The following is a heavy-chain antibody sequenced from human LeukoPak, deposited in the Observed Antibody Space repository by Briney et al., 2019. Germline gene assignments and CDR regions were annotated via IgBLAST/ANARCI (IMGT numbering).Heavy chain of an antibody. J-gene: IGHJ4*02. D-gene: IGHD5-18*01. CDR2: ISGSGGST. Sequence: GGSVRLPCAATGFTFSSYAMSWVRQAPGKGLEWVSAISGSGGSTYYADSVKGRFTISRDNSKNTLYLQMNSLRAEDTAVYYCAKEGYSYGGGLDYWGQGTLVTVSS. V-gene: IGHV3-23*01. CDR3: AKEGYSYGGGLDY. CDR1: GFTFSSYA.